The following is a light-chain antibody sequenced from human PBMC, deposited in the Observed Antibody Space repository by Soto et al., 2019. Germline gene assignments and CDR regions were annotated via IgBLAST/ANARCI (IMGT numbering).Light chain of an antibody. CDR2: DAS. CDR1: ENVRNNY. CDR3: QQRSDWPPELT. V-gene: IGKV3-11*01. Sequence: EIVWTQSPGTLSLSQGARATLSFRASENVRNNYLAWYQQKPGQAPRLLIYDASKRATGIPARFSGSASGTDFTLTISSLEPGDFAVYYCQQRSDWPPELTFGGGTKVDI. J-gene: IGKJ4*01.